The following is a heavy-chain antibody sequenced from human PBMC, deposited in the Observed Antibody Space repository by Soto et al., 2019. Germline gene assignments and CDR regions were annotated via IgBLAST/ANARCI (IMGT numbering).Heavy chain of an antibody. CDR2: ILYDGSNK. CDR1: GFPFSSYA. Sequence: EWSLRLSCAASGFPFSSYAIHLVRQAPRKELERVAVILYDGSNKDNADSEKARYTMSRDNSENTLSQQMNRLIDQNPASYYPAGESYHSSSYIIEYWADGTLVTVCS. J-gene: IGHJ4*01. D-gene: IGHD6-13*01. CDR3: AGESYHSSSYIIEY. V-gene: IGHV3-30-3*01.